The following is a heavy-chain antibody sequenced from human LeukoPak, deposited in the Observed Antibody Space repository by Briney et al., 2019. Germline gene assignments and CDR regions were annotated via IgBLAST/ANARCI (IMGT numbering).Heavy chain of an antibody. CDR3: ARERIGAVAGGSRYFDY. D-gene: IGHD6-19*01. V-gene: IGHV1-69*01. CDR1: GGTFSSYA. CDR2: IIPIFGTA. Sequence: SVKVSCKASGGTFSSYAISWVRQAPGQGLECMGWIIPIFGTANYAQKFQGRVTITADESTSTAYMELSSLRSEDTAVYYCARERIGAVAGGSRYFDYWGQGTLVTVSS. J-gene: IGHJ4*02.